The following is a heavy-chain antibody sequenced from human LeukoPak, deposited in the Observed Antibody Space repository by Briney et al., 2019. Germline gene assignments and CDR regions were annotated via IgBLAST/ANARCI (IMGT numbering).Heavy chain of an antibody. CDR2: MNPNCGNT. J-gene: IGHJ4*02. D-gene: IGHD3-10*01. V-gene: IGHV1-8*01. CDR3: EVGSGSYYNY. Sequence: ASVKVSCKASGYTFTSYDINWVRQATGQGLEWMGWMNPNCGNTGYAQKFQGRVTMTRNTSISTAYMELSSLRSEDTAVYYCEVGSGSYYNYWGQGTLVTVSS. CDR1: GYTFTSYD.